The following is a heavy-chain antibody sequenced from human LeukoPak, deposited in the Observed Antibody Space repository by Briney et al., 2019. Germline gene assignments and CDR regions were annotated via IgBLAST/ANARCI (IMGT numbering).Heavy chain of an antibody. CDR1: AGSFISSSHH. CDR3: ARAQWLAPLDY. V-gene: IGHV3-53*01. CDR2: IYSGGST. J-gene: IGHJ4*02. D-gene: IGHD6-19*01. Sequence: PSETLSLTCTVSAGSFISSSHHWGWVRQAPGKGLEWVSVIYSGGSTYYADSVKGRFTISRDNSKNTLYLQMNSLRAEDTAVYYCARAQWLAPLDYWGQGTLVTVSS.